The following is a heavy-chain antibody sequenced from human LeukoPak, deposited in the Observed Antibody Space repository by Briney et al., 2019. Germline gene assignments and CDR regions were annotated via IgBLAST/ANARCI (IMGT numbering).Heavy chain of an antibody. V-gene: IGHV3-21*01. CDR2: ISSTSTYI. CDR3: ARGKRSDCSGGYCYGGS. CDR1: GSTFSSYS. D-gene: IGHD2-15*01. J-gene: IGHJ5*02. Sequence: GGSLRLSCAASGSTFSSYSMSWVRQAPGKGLEWVSFISSTSTYIYYADSVKGRFTISRDNAKNSLYLQMSNLRAEDTAMYYCARGKRSDCSGGYCYGGSWGQGTLVTVSS.